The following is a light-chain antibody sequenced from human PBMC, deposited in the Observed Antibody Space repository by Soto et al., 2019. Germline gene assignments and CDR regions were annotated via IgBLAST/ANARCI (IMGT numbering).Light chain of an antibody. CDR1: SSNIGGNS. CDR3: GSWDSSLSAYV. Sequence: SVLRPPRSVSASLGEKVTISYSGSSSNIGGNSVSWYQQLPGTAPKLLIYDDNKRPSGIPDRFSGSKSGTSATLGITGFQTGDEADYYCGSWDSSLSAYVFGTGTKVTVL. J-gene: IGLJ1*01. CDR2: DDN. V-gene: IGLV1-51*01.